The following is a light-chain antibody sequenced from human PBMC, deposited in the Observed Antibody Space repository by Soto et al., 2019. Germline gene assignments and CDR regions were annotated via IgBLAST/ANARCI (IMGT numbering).Light chain of an antibody. V-gene: IGKV3-20*01. CDR1: QSVSSY. Sequence: EIVLTQSPATVSLSPGERATLSCRASQSVSSYLAWYQQKPGQAPRLLVYGASSRATGIPDRFSGSGSGTDFTLTISRLEPEDFAVYYCQQHGTSPITFGQGTRLEIK. CDR2: GAS. J-gene: IGKJ5*01. CDR3: QQHGTSPIT.